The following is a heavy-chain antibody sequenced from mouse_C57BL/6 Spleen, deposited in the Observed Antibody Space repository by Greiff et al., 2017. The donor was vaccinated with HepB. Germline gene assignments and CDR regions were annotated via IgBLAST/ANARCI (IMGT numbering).Heavy chain of an antibody. Sequence: EVQLVESGPGLVKPSQSLSLTCSVTGYSITSGYYWNWIRQFPGNKLEWMGYISYDGSNNYNPSLKNRISITRDTSKNQFFLKLNSVTTEDTATYYCARMDYYSNYVYAMDYWGQGTSVTVSS. CDR2: ISYDGSN. J-gene: IGHJ4*01. V-gene: IGHV3-6*01. CDR1: GYSITSGYY. D-gene: IGHD2-5*01. CDR3: ARMDYYSNYVYAMDY.